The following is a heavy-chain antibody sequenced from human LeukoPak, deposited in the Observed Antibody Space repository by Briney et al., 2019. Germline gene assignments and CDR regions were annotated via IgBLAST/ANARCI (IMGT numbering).Heavy chain of an antibody. Sequence: SETLSLTCTVSGGSISSYYWSWIRQPPGKGLEWIGYIYYSGSTNYNPSLKSRVTISVDASKNQFSLKLSSVTAADTAVYYCAREVVGAKNDALDIWGQGTMVTVSS. J-gene: IGHJ3*02. CDR2: IYYSGST. CDR1: GGSISSYY. CDR3: AREVVGAKNDALDI. D-gene: IGHD1-26*01. V-gene: IGHV4-59*01.